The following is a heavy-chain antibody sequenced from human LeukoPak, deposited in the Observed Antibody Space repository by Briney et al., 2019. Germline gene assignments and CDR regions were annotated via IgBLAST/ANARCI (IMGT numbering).Heavy chain of an antibody. Sequence: GGSLRLSCAASGFTFSSYSLNWVRQAPGKGLEWVSYISPSSTSMYYADSVKGRFTISRDNAKNTLYLQMNSLRAEDTAVYYCATEIYDFWSGYLSYWGQGTLVTVSS. J-gene: IGHJ4*02. CDR3: ATEIYDFWSGYLSY. CDR1: GFTFSSYS. D-gene: IGHD3-3*01. CDR2: ISPSSTSM. V-gene: IGHV3-48*04.